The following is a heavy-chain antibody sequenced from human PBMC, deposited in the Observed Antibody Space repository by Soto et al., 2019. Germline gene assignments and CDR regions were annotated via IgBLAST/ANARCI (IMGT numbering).Heavy chain of an antibody. J-gene: IGHJ4*02. V-gene: IGHV3-30*18. D-gene: IGHD3-10*01. CDR3: AKDIGYYGSGSYIDY. CDR1: GFTFSSYG. Sequence: GGSLRLSCAASGFTFSSYGMHWVRQAPGKGLEWVAVISYDGSNKYYADSVKGRFTISRDNSKNTLYLQMNSLRAEDTAVYYCAKDIGYYGSGSYIDYWGQGTLVTVSS. CDR2: ISYDGSNK.